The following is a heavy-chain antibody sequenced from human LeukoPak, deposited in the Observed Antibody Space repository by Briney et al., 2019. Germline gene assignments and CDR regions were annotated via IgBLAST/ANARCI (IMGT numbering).Heavy chain of an antibody. CDR2: ISNSGGST. CDR1: GFTFSSYG. CDR3: AREVGLYVDKMNYYYYMDV. Sequence: GGSLRLSCAASGFTFSSYGMSWVRQAPGKGLEWVSSISNSGGSTYHADSVKGRFTISRDNSKNTLYLQMNSLRAEDTAVYYCAREVGLYVDKMNYYYYMDVWGKGTTVTVSS. V-gene: IGHV3-23*01. D-gene: IGHD3-3*01. J-gene: IGHJ6*03.